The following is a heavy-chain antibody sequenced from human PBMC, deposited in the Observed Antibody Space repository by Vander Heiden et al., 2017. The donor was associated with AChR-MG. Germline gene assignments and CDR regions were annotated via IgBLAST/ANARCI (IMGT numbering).Heavy chain of an antibody. CDR2: IRSSSSTI. CDR3: ARVWAAAAHFDY. V-gene: IGHV3-48*01. Sequence: EVELVESWGAWLQAGGSRGGAWAASGAPLHSYSMNWVSQAPGKGLEWVSYIRSSSSTIYYADSVQRRLTISRDNAKNSLYLQMNRVHAEDTAVYYCARVWAAAAHFDYWGQGTLVTVSS. J-gene: IGHJ4*02. D-gene: IGHD1-26*01. CDR1: GAPLHSYS.